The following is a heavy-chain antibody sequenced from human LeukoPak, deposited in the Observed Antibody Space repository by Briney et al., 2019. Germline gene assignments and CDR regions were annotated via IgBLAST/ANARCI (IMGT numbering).Heavy chain of an antibody. V-gene: IGHV1-24*01. CDR1: GYTLTELS. CDR2: FDPEDGET. D-gene: IGHD6-19*01. CDR3: ATDRRDSSGWYYFDY. J-gene: IGHJ4*01. Sequence: ASVKVSCKVSGYTLTELSMHWVRQAPGKGLEWMGGFDPEDGETIYAQKFQGRVTMTEDTSTDTAYMELSSLRSEDTAVYYCATDRRDSSGWYYFDYWGHETLVTVSS.